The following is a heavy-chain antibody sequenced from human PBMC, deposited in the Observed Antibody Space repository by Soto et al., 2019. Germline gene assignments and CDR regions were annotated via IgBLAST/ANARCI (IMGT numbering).Heavy chain of an antibody. CDR3: DTYHDSDWETYRFRH. CDR1: GLTFRTYL. D-gene: IGHD3-16*02. Sequence: GGSLRLSCRTSGLTFRTYLMSWVRQAPGKGLEWVANIKTDGSEEYYADSVEGRFTISRDNTKNSLYLQMNSLRADDTAMYYCDTYHDSDWETYRFRHWRQGTLVTVSS. V-gene: IGHV3-7*01. J-gene: IGHJ4*02. CDR2: IKTDGSEE.